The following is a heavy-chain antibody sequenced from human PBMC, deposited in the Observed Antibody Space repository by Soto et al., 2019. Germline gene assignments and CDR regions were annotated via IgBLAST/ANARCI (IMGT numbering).Heavy chain of an antibody. CDR1: GGSISGYY. Sequence: PSETLSLTCTVSGGSISGYYWSWIRRPPGKGLEWIGYIYYSGSTNYNPSLKSRVTISVDTSKNQFSLKLSSVTAADTAVYYCARLYEQQLVLDYYYMDVWGKGTTVTVSS. V-gene: IGHV4-59*08. J-gene: IGHJ6*03. CDR3: ARLYEQQLVLDYYYMDV. CDR2: IYYSGST. D-gene: IGHD6-13*01.